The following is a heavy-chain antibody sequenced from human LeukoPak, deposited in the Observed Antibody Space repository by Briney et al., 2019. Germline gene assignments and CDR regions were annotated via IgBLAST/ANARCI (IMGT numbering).Heavy chain of an antibody. CDR1: GYTFSDYD. CDR3: ARVVMKAFYYYYMDV. CDR2: MNPTSGDT. V-gene: IGHV1-8*01. J-gene: IGHJ6*03. Sequence: GASVKVSCKASGYTFSDYDVNWVRQAPGQGLEWMGWMNPTSGDTGYAQKFQGRVTMTRSMSKNTAYMELSRLGSEDTAVYFCARVVMKAFYYYYMDVWGKGTTIIISS. D-gene: IGHD2-21*01.